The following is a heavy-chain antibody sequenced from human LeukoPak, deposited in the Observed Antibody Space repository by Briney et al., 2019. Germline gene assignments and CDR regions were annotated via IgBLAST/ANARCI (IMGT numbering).Heavy chain of an antibody. CDR1: GXTXGNYG. D-gene: IGHD4-17*01. CDR3: AKELYNYGDYGAEGLDV. V-gene: IGHV3-30*18. CDR2: ISYDGSSE. J-gene: IGHJ6*02. Sequence: SLRLXXXVSGXTXGNYGXHWVRQAPGKGLEWVALISYDGSSEYYAGSVKGRFTISRDNSKITVYLQMNSLKAEDTAVYYCAKELYNYGDYGAEGLDVGGQGTTVTVS.